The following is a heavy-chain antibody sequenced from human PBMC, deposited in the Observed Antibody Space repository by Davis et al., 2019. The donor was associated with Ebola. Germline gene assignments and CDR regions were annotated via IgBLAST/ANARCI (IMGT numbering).Heavy chain of an antibody. D-gene: IGHD1-7*01. CDR1: GGSISSYY. CDR3: ARTWADQLELRTAYYYYGMDV. Sequence: SETLSLTCTVSGGSISSYYWSWIRQPPGKGLEWIGYIYYSGSTNYNPSLKSRVTISVDTPKNQFSLKLSSVTAADTAMYYCARTWADQLELRTAYYYYGMDVWGQGTTVTVSS. V-gene: IGHV4-59*01. CDR2: IYYSGST. J-gene: IGHJ6*02.